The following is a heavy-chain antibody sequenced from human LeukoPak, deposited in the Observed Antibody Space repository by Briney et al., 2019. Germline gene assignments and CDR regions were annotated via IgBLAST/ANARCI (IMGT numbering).Heavy chain of an antibody. D-gene: IGHD2-8*02. J-gene: IGHJ4*02. CDR2: IYHSGST. Sequence: PSETLSLTCAVSGYSISSGYYWGWIRQPPGKGLEWIGSIYHSGSTYYNPSLKSRVTISVDTSKNQFSLKLSSVTAADTAVYYCALGGVAEYWGQGTLVTVSS. CDR3: ALGGVAEY. V-gene: IGHV4-38-2*01. CDR1: GYSISSGYY.